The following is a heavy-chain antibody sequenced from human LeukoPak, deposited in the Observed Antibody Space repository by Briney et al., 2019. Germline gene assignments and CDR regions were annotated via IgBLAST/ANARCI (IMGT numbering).Heavy chain of an antibody. CDR1: GYTFTCYY. Sequence: ASVKVSCKDSGYTFTCYYMHWVRQAPGQGGEWKGRINPNSGGTNYAQKFQGRVTMTRDTSISAAYMELSRLRSDDTAVYYCAIFGVLEWLSPVDYWGQGTLVTVSS. CDR2: INPNSGGT. J-gene: IGHJ4*02. CDR3: AIFGVLEWLSPVDY. D-gene: IGHD3-3*01. V-gene: IGHV1-2*06.